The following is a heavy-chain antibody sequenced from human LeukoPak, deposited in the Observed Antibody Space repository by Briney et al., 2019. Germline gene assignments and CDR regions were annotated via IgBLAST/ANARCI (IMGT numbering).Heavy chain of an antibody. CDR3: ARGKRVYDILTGYVFDY. Sequence: SQTLSLTCTVSGGSISSGGYYWSWIRQHPGKGLEWIGYIYYSGSTYYNPSLKSRVTISVDTSKNQFSPKLSSVTAADTAVYYSARGKRVYDILTGYVFDYWGQGTLVTVSS. D-gene: IGHD3-9*01. J-gene: IGHJ4*02. CDR2: IYYSGST. CDR1: GGSISSGGYY. V-gene: IGHV4-31*03.